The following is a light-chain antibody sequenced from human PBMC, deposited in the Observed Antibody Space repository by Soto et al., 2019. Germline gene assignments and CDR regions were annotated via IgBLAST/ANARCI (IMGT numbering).Light chain of an antibody. CDR1: QSVSNY. J-gene: IGKJ1*01. CDR3: QQYGGSPQT. CDR2: GAS. Sequence: EIVLTQSPGTLSLSPGERATLSCRASQSVSNYLAWYQQKPGQAPRLLIYGASRRATVIPDRFSGSGSGTDFTLTISRLEPEDFAVYYRQQYGGSPQTFGQGTKVDIK. V-gene: IGKV3-20*01.